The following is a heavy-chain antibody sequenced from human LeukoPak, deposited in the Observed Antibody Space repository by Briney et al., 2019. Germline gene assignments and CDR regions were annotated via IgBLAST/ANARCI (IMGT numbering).Heavy chain of an antibody. CDR3: ATINWGWSYYFDY. CDR2: IYSGGTT. V-gene: IGHV3-53*01. J-gene: IGHJ4*02. Sequence: GGSLRLSCAASGLTVSKNYMSWVRQAPGKGLEWVSVIYSGGTTYYADSVKGRFTFSRDNSKNTLYLQMNSLRAEDTAVYYCATINWGWSYYFDYWGQGTLVTVSS. CDR1: GLTVSKNY. D-gene: IGHD7-27*01.